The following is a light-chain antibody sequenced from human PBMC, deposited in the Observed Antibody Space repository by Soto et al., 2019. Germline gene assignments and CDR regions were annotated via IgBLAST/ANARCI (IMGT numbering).Light chain of an antibody. CDR2: KIS. Sequence: EIVMNKTPLPSPLTLGQPASISFRSSQSLVINDENTYLSWLHLRPGHPPKLLIYKISNRFSGVPDRFTGSGAGTDFTLKISRVEAEDVATYYCMQTTQFPLTFGGGTKVEI. CDR3: MQTTQFPLT. CDR1: QSLVINDENTY. J-gene: IGKJ4*01. V-gene: IGKV2-24*01.